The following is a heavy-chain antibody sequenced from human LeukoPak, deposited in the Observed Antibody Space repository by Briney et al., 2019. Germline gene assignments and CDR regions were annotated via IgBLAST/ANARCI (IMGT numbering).Heavy chain of an antibody. Sequence: GAPVKVSCKASGGTFISYAISWVRQAPGKGREWMGGIIPIFGTANNAQKVQGRVTNNADESTSTAYMDLSSLRSEDTAVYYCARDVGLRLGELSLYYFDYWGQGTLVTVSS. CDR1: GGTFISYA. D-gene: IGHD3-16*02. J-gene: IGHJ4*02. CDR2: IIPIFGTA. CDR3: ARDVGLRLGELSLYYFDY. V-gene: IGHV1-69*13.